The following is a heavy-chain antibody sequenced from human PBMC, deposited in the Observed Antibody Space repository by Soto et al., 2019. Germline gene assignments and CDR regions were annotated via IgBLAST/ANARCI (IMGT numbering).Heavy chain of an antibody. CDR3: VRELGIATSAPLDD. CDR1: GYRFSSYG. Sequence: QGQLVQSGGEVKKPGASVKVSCKASGYRFSSYGLNWLRQAPGQGPEWMGWINTFNGNTNSAQKFQGRLRATTDTSTRRVFMELSSLTSDATAVYFCVRELGIATSAPLDDWGQGPLITVSS. D-gene: IGHD6-13*01. V-gene: IGHV1-18*01. CDR2: INTFNGNT. J-gene: IGHJ4*02.